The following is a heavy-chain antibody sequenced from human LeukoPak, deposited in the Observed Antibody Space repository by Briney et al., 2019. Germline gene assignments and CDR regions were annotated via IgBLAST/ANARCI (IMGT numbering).Heavy chain of an antibody. J-gene: IGHJ4*02. D-gene: IGHD3-10*01. Sequence: GGSLRLSCAASGFTLNFYAMHWVRQAPGKGLEWVALISYDGFDKYYADSVKGRFTISRDDSKKTLYLQMNGLRPEDTAVYYCAKDGGYYFGSNNYEPSVPDYWGQGTMVTVSS. CDR3: AKDGGYYFGSNNYEPSVPDY. CDR1: GFTLNFYA. CDR2: ISYDGFDK. V-gene: IGHV3-30*18.